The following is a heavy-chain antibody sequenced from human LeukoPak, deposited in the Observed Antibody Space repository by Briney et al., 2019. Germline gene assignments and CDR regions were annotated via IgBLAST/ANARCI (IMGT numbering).Heavy chain of an antibody. J-gene: IGHJ6*04. D-gene: IGHD3-16*01. CDR2: VTISGDNT. CDR3: ARGRGRNPSGYYYYMDV. V-gene: IGHV3-23*01. Sequence: PGGSLRLSRAASGFTFSNFGMSWVRQAPEKGLEWVSSVTISGDNTYYAESVKGRFTISRDNSKGTLYLLMSSLRADDTAVYYCARGRGRNPSGYYYYMDVWGKGTTVTISS. CDR1: GFTFSNFG.